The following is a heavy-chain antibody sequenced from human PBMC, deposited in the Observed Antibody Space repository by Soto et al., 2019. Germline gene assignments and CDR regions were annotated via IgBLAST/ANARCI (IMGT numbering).Heavy chain of an antibody. Sequence: EVQLVESGGGLVQPGGSLRLSCAASGLTFSSYWMSWVRQAPGKGLEWVANIKQDGSQKYYVDSVKGRFTISRDNAKNSLYLQMNSLRVEDPAVYYCASAYYYDSSGYSPGGYWGQGTLVTVSS. D-gene: IGHD3-22*01. CDR3: ASAYYYDSSGYSPGGY. J-gene: IGHJ4*02. CDR2: IKQDGSQK. CDR1: GLTFSSYW. V-gene: IGHV3-7*01.